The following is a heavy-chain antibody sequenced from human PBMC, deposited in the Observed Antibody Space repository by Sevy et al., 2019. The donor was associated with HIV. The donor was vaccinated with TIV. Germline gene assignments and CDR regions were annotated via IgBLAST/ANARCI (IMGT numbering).Heavy chain of an antibody. CDR1: GFTFSTYA. V-gene: IGHV3-23*01. Sequence: GGSLRLSCAASGFTFSTYAMSWVRQAPGKGLEWVSVITGSGGDTYYSDSVKGRFTISRDNSKNTLCLQMNSLRAEDTAVYYCAKDAYYYDSSGYSMSQWYYGMDVWGHGTTVTVSS. J-gene: IGHJ6*02. D-gene: IGHD3-22*01. CDR2: ITGSGGDT. CDR3: AKDAYYYDSSGYSMSQWYYGMDV.